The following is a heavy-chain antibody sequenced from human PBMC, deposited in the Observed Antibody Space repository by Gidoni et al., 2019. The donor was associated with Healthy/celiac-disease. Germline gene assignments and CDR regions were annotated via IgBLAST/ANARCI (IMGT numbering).Heavy chain of an antibody. V-gene: IGHV4-34*01. CDR2: INHSGNT. D-gene: IGHD6-13*01. J-gene: IGHJ6*02. CDR1: CGSFSGSY. CDR3: ASTKSRSWGYYYDGMDV. Sequence: QLQLQQWGSGLLNPSPSLSLSFAVSCGSFSGSYWCWTRQPPGKGLEWIGDINHSGNTNYNPYHKSRVNISVDTSKNQFDLKLSSVTAADTAVYYCASTKSRSWGYYYDGMDVWGQGTTVTVSS.